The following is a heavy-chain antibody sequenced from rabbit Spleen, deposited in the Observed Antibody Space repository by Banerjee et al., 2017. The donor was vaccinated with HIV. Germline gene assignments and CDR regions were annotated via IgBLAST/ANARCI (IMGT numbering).Heavy chain of an antibody. CDR2: IYAGSTGTI. CDR3: ARDTGSSFSSYGMDL. J-gene: IGHJ6*01. CDR1: GFSFSSVHW. D-gene: IGHD8-1*01. V-gene: IGHV1S40*01. Sequence: QSLEESGGDLVKPGASLTLTCTASGFSFSSVHWIYWVRQAPGKELEWIGTIYAGSTGTIDYASWAKGRFTISKTSSTTVTLQMTSLTAADTATYFCARDTGSSFSSYGMDLWGPGTLVTVS.